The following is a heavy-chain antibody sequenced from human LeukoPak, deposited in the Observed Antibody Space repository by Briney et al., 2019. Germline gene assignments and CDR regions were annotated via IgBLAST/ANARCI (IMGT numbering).Heavy chain of an antibody. D-gene: IGHD7-27*01. J-gene: IGHJ4*02. CDR2: IYTSGST. V-gene: IGHV4-61*02. CDR1: GGSISSGSYY. CDR3: ARDLSANWGSLDY. Sequence: PSQTLSLTCTVSGGSISSGSYYWSWIRQPAGKGLEWIGRIYTSGSTNYNPSLKSRVTMSVDTSKNQFSLKLSSVTAADTAVYYCARDLSANWGSLDYWGQGTLVTVSS.